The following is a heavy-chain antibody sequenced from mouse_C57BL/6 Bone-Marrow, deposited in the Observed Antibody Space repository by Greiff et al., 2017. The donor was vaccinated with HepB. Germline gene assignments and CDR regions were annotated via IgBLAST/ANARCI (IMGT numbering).Heavy chain of an antibody. CDR2: ISSGGDYI. J-gene: IGHJ4*01. CDR3: TRDVEFFISYAMDY. V-gene: IGHV5-9-1*02. Sequence: EVKLMESGEGLVKPGGSLKLSCAASGFTFSSYAMSWVRQTPEKRLEWVAYISSGGDYIYYADTVKGRFTISRDTARNTLYLQMSSLKSEDTAMYYCTRDVEFFISYAMDYWGQGTSVTVSS. D-gene: IGHD1-2*01. CDR1: GFTFSSYA.